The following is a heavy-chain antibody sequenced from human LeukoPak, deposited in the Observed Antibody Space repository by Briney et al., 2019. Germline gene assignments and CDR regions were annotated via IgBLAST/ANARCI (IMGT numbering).Heavy chain of an antibody. CDR1: GGSISRGDYY. V-gene: IGHV4-30-4*01. J-gene: IGHJ4*02. CDR2: IYYSGST. CDR3: ARGKSKFDY. Sequence: SQTLSLTCTVSGGSISRGDYYWSWIRQPPGKGLEWIGYIYYSGSTDYNPSLKSRVTISVGTSKNQFSLKLSSVTAADTAVYYCARGKSKFDYWGQGTLVTVSS.